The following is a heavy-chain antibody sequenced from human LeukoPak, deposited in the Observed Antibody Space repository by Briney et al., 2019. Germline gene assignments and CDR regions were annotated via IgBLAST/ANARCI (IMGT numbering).Heavy chain of an antibody. D-gene: IGHD6-19*01. CDR3: ARGGSAWYCDS. J-gene: IGHJ4*02. V-gene: IGHV1-18*01. CDR1: GFTFTTSA. CDR2: ISPDNGDT. Sequence: ASVKVSCKASGFTFTTSAISWVRQAPGQGLEWMGWISPDNGDTDYAQKFQGGVTMTTDTSTSTAYMELRSLRSDDTAVYYCARGGSAWYCDSWGQGTLVTVSS.